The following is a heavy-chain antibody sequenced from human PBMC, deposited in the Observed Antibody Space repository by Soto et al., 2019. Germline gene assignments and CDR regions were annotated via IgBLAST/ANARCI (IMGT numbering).Heavy chain of an antibody. D-gene: IGHD3-9*01. CDR1: GYTFTKYW. CDR3: ARRDMLTGYVYFDF. Sequence: LGESLKISCEASGYTFTKYWVGWVRQMPGKGLEWMGIIYPDDSDTRYSPSFQGQVTISVDKSINTAYLQWTSLKASDSATYFCARRDMLTGYVYFDFWGQGTRVTVSS. V-gene: IGHV5-51*01. J-gene: IGHJ4*02. CDR2: IYPDDSDT.